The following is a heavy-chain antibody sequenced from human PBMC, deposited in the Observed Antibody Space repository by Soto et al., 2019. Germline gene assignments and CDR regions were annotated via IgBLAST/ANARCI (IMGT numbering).Heavy chain of an antibody. CDR3: ARRSIAARPWDPPYGMDV. Sequence: QVQLVESGGGVVQPGRSLRLSCAASGFTFSSYGMHWVRQAPGKGLEWVAVIWYDGSNKYYADSVKGRFTISRDNSKNTLYLQMNSLRAEDTAVYYCARRSIAARPWDPPYGMDVWGQGTMVTVSS. J-gene: IGHJ6*02. CDR1: GFTFSSYG. D-gene: IGHD6-6*01. CDR2: IWYDGSNK. V-gene: IGHV3-33*01.